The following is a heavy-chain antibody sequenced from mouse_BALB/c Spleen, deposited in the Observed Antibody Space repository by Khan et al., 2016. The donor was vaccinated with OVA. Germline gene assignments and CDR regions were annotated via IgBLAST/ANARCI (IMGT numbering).Heavy chain of an antibody. V-gene: IGHV1-87*01. CDR3: ARGGITTGYFDY. CDR1: GYTFTSYW. Sequence: QVQLQQSGTELARPGASVKLSCKASGYTFTSYWMPWVNKRPGQVLEWIGAIFPGVGNSRYTKRFKGKATLTADKSSSTAYMQLSSLASEDSAVYYCARGGITTGYFDYWGQGTTLTVSS. D-gene: IGHD1-1*01. CDR2: IFPGVGNS. J-gene: IGHJ2*01.